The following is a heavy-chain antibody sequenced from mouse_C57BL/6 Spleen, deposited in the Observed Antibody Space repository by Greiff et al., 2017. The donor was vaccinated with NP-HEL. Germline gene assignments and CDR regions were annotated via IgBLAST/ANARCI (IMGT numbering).Heavy chain of an antibody. V-gene: IGHV1-76*01. CDR2: IYPGSGNT. D-gene: IGHD1-1*01. CDR3: ARGNYYGSSSSFDY. Sequence: QVQLKESGAELVRPGASVKLSCKASGYTFTDYYINWVKQRPGQGLEWIARIYPGSGNTYYNEKFKGKATLTAEKSSSTAYMQLSSLTSEDSAVYFCARGNYYGSSSSFDYWGQGTTLTVSS. J-gene: IGHJ2*01. CDR1: GYTFTDYY.